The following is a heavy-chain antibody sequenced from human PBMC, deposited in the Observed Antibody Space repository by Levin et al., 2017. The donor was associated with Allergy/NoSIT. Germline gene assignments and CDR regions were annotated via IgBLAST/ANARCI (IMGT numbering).Heavy chain of an antibody. V-gene: IGHV4-61*01. J-gene: IGHJ4*02. Sequence: SQTLSLICTVSGGPVSSSSDYWSWIRQPPGKGLEWIGYVHYSGSTNYSPSLKSRVTISIDTSKNQFSLKLSSVTAADTAVFYCARASPAGGIAASIDDWGQGTLVTVSS. CDR1: GGPVSSSSDY. CDR2: VHYSGST. CDR3: ARASPAGGIAASIDD. D-gene: IGHD2-8*02.